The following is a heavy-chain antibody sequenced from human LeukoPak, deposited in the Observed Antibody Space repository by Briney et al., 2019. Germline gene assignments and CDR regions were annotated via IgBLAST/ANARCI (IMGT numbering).Heavy chain of an antibody. CDR2: IYTSGST. Sequence: PSETLSLTCTVSGGSISSYYWSWIRQPAGKGLEWIGRIYTSGSTNYNPSPKSRVTMSVDTSKNQFSLKLSSVTAADTAVYYCARGEGPLVAATHFDYWGQGTLVTVSS. D-gene: IGHD2-15*01. J-gene: IGHJ4*02. CDR1: GGSISSYY. V-gene: IGHV4-4*07. CDR3: ARGEGPLVAATHFDY.